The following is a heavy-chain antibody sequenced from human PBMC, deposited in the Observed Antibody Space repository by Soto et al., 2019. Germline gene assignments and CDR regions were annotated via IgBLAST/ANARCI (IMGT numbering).Heavy chain of an antibody. CDR2: IIPVLGVE. V-gene: IGHV1-69*02. CDR1: GGSFTSLI. Sequence: QVQLVQSGAEVKKPGSSVKVSCKASGGSFTSLIITWVRQAPGQGLEWMGRIIPVLGVEYYAQKFQGRVTITADKSTTTAYMELTSLTSEDTXXXXXXXXXXXXXATPSYYGMDVWGRGTTVTVSS. D-gene: IGHD2-15*01. J-gene: IGHJ6*02. CDR3: XXXXXXXXATPSYYGMDV.